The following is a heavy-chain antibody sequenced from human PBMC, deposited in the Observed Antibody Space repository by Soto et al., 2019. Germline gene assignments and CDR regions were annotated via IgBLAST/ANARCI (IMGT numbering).Heavy chain of an antibody. CDR3: ASYGSYYEYYYGMDV. J-gene: IGHJ6*02. V-gene: IGHV4-39*01. Sequence: SETLSLTCTVSGGSISSSSYYWGWIRQPPGKGLEWIGSIYYSGSTYYNPSLKSRVTISVDTSKNQFSLKLSSVTAADTAVYYCASYGSYYEYYYGMDVWGQGTTVTVSS. CDR2: IYYSGST. CDR1: GGSISSSSYY. D-gene: IGHD1-26*01.